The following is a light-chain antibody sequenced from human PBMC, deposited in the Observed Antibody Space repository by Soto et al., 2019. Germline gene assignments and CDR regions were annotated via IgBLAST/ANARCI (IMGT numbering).Light chain of an antibody. CDR3: QQSYSTPPWT. CDR2: AAS. CDR1: QSVSSRF. J-gene: IGKJ1*01. V-gene: IGKV3-20*01. Sequence: EIILTQSPGTLSLSPGERATLSCRASQSVSSRFLAWYQQKPGQTPRLLIYAASSRAPGIPDRFSGSGSGTDFTLTISSLQPEDFATYFCQQSYSTPPWTFGQGTKVEIK.